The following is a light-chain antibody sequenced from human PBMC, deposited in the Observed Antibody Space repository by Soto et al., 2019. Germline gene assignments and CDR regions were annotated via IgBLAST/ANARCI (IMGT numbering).Light chain of an antibody. CDR1: SSDVGGYNY. V-gene: IGLV2-11*01. CDR3: CSYADSYTHYV. CDR2: DVS. Sequence: QSALTQPRSVSGSPGQSITISCTGTSSDVGGYNYVSWYRQHPGKAPKLMIYDVSKRPSGVPDRFSGSKSGNTASLTISGLQAEDEADYYCCSYADSYTHYVFRTGTKLTVL. J-gene: IGLJ1*01.